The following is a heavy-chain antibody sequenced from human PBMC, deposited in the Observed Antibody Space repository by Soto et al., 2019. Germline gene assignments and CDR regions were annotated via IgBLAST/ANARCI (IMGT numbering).Heavy chain of an antibody. V-gene: IGHV3-33*01. D-gene: IGHD2-2*01. J-gene: IGHJ6*02. CDR2: IWYDVSNK. Sequence: GGSLRLSCAASGFTFSSYGMHWVRQAPGKGLEWVAVIWYDVSNKYYADSVKGRFTNYRVNSKNTLYLQMNSLKAEDTAVYSGARDQVPAAINCYYYYGMDVWGQGTTVTVSS. CDR1: GFTFSSYG. CDR3: ARDQVPAAINCYYYYGMDV.